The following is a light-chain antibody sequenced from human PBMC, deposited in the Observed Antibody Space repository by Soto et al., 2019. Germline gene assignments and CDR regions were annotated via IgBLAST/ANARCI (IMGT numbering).Light chain of an antibody. CDR1: QSISAW. CDR3: QQYNNYGSWT. CDR2: KAS. J-gene: IGKJ1*01. V-gene: IGKV1-5*03. Sequence: DIQMTQSPSTLSASVGDTVTITCRASQSISAWLAWYQQKPGKAPKLLIYKASSLESGVPSRFSGSGSGTEFTLTIRSLQADDFATYYCQQYNNYGSWTFGQGTKVEIK.